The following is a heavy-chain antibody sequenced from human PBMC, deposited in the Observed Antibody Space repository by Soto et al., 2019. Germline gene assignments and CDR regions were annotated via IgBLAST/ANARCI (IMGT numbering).Heavy chain of an antibody. CDR3: ARMGGFLEWLSDARYWFDP. D-gene: IGHD3-3*01. CDR2: IFSNDEK. J-gene: IGHJ5*02. CDR1: GFSLSNARMG. V-gene: IGHV2-26*01. Sequence: QVTLKESGPVLVKPTETLTLTCTVSGFSLSNARMGVSWIRQPPGKALRGFEHIFSNDEKSYRTSLKSRLTISKDTSKSQVVLTMTNMDPVDTATYYCARMGGFLEWLSDARYWFDPWGQGTLVTVSS.